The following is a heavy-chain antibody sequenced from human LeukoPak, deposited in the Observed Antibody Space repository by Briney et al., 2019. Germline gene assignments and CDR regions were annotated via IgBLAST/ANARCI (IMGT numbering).Heavy chain of an antibody. CDR1: GGTFCSYA. CDR2: IIAIFGTA. D-gene: IGHD3-22*01. V-gene: IGHV1-69*05. Sequence: GASMKVSCKASGGTFCSYAIRCVRQAPGEGLEWMGGIIAIFGTANYAQNLQGGVTITTDKCTRTVYMELSSLRSEDTAVYYCARSGYYDSSGYLLAFDIWGQGTMVTVSS. J-gene: IGHJ3*02. CDR3: ARSGYYDSSGYLLAFDI.